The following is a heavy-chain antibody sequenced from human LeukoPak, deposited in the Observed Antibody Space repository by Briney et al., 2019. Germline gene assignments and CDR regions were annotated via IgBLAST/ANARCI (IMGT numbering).Heavy chain of an antibody. CDR2: ISGSGGST. Sequence: PGGSLRLSCAASGFTFSSYDMHWVRQATGKGLEWVSAISGSGGSTYYADSVKGRFTISRDNSKNTLYLQMNSLRAEDTAVYYLASRAGPGSYYDYWGQGTLV. J-gene: IGHJ4*02. V-gene: IGHV3-23*01. CDR1: GFTFSSYD. CDR3: ASRAGPGSYYDY. D-gene: IGHD3-10*01.